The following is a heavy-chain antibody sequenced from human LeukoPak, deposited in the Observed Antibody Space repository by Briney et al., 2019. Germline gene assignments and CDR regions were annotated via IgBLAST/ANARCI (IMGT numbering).Heavy chain of an antibody. CDR1: GYTFTGYY. CDR3: ASLYDSSGYHPFDY. D-gene: IGHD3-22*01. CDR2: IIPILGIA. V-gene: IGHV1-69*02. Sequence: SVKVSCKASGYTFTGYYMHWVRQAPGQGLEWMGRIIPILGIANYAQKFQGRVTITADKSTSTAYMELSSLRSEDTAVYYCASLYDSSGYHPFDYWGQGTLVTVSS. J-gene: IGHJ4*02.